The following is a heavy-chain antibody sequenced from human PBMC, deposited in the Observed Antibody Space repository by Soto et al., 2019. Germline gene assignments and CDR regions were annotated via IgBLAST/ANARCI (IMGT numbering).Heavy chain of an antibody. CDR1: GGSLSDYF. V-gene: IGHV4-34*01. CDR3: ARVVRRATIFGVVIIENNWFDP. Sequence: SETPSLTCTVSGGSLSDYFLSWIRQPPGKGLGWIGEINHSGSTNYNPSLKSRVTISVDRSKNQFSLKLSSVTAADTAVYYCARVVRRATIFGVVIIENNWFDPWGQGTLVTVSS. D-gene: IGHD3-3*01. J-gene: IGHJ5*02. CDR2: INHSGST.